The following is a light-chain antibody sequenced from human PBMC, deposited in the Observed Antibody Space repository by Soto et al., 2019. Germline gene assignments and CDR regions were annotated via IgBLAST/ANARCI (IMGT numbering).Light chain of an antibody. Sequence: QSVLTQPPSASGTPGQRVTISCSGSSSNIGANPINWYQQLPGTAPKLLIYNNDQRPSGVPDRFSASKSDTSASLAISGLQSEDEADYYCEAWDDSLYGAVLGGGTKVTVL. V-gene: IGLV1-44*01. J-gene: IGLJ2*01. CDR2: NND. CDR1: SSNIGANP. CDR3: EAWDDSLYGAV.